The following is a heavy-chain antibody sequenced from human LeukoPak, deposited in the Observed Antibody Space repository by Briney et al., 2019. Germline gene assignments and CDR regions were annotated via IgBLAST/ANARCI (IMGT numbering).Heavy chain of an antibody. CDR1: GGSISSYY. Sequence: SETLSLTCTVSGGSISSYYWSWIRQPPGKGLEWIGYIYYSGSTNYNPSLKSRVTISVDTSKNQFSLKLSSVTAADTAVYYCASEQWLGRGYFDYWGQGTLVTVSS. V-gene: IGHV4-59*01. CDR2: IYYSGST. CDR3: ASEQWLGRGYFDY. D-gene: IGHD6-19*01. J-gene: IGHJ4*02.